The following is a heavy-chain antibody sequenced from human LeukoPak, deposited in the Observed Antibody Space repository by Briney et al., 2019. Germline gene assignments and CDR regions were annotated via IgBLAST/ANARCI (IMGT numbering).Heavy chain of an antibody. V-gene: IGHV3-7*01. CDR1: GFTFTNYW. J-gene: IGHJ3*02. Sequence: GGSLRLSCEASGFTFTNYWMRWVRQAPGKGPEWVAHIKENGNEQYYADSVKGRFTISRDDVKQSLCLQMNSLRVEDTAVYFCARGPGDYDASDIWGQGTMVTVSS. D-gene: IGHD4-11*01. CDR2: IKENGNEQ. CDR3: ARGPGDYDASDI.